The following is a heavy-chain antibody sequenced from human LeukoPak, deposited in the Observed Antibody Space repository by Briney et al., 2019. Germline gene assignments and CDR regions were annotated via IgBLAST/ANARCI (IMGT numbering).Heavy chain of an antibody. CDR1: GFTFSSYS. D-gene: IGHD5-12*01. J-gene: IGHJ3*02. V-gene: IGHV3-21*03. CDR3: TTTYLRWLRPYAFDI. CDR2: ISSSSSYI. Sequence: GGSLRLSCAASGFTFSSYSMNWVRQAPGKGLEWVSSISSSSSYIYYADSVKGRFTISRDNAKNSLYLQMNSLRAEDTAVYYCTTTYLRWLRPYAFDIWGQGTMVTVSS.